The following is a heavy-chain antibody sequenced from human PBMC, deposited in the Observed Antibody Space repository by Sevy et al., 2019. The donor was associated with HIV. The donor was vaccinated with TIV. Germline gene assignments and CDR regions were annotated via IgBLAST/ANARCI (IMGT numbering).Heavy chain of an antibody. CDR1: GYDFTSHW. J-gene: IGHJ4*02. CDR3: ARRSYDTNGYPQYFFDS. D-gene: IGHD3-22*01. V-gene: IGHV5-51*01. CDR2: INPNDFDT. Sequence: GESLKISCKGSGYDFTSHWIGWVRQMPGKGLEWMGIINPNDFDTRYSPSFQGQVSISVDKSINTAYLQWSSLKASDTAMYFCARRSYDTNGYPQYFFDSWGQGTLVTVSS.